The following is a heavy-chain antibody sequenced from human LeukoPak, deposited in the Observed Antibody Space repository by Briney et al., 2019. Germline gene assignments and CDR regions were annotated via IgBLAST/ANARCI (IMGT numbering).Heavy chain of an antibody. D-gene: IGHD3/OR15-3a*01. CDR1: GFTFSKYS. Sequence: GGSLRLSCAASGFTFSKYSMNWVRQAPGKGLEWVSIIASGGGHVYYGDSVKGRFTISRDNAKNLLYLQMNSLRVEDTAVYYCATVGSGATVLDSSDYWGQGTPVTVHS. J-gene: IGHJ4*02. CDR2: IASGGGHV. V-gene: IGHV3-21*06. CDR3: ATVGSGATVLDSSDY.